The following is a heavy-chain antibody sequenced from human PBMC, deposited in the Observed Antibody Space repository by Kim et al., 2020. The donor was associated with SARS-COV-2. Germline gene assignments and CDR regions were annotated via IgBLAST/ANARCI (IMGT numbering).Heavy chain of an antibody. Sequence: GGSLRLSCAASGFTFSSYGMHWVRQAPGKGLEWVAVISYDGSNKYYADSVKGRFTISRDNSKNTLYLQMNSLIAEDTAVYYCAKSYDFWSGYFDYWGQGTLVTVSS. J-gene: IGHJ4*02. CDR3: AKSYDFWSGYFDY. CDR2: ISYDGSNK. CDR1: GFTFSSYG. D-gene: IGHD3-3*01. V-gene: IGHV3-30*18.